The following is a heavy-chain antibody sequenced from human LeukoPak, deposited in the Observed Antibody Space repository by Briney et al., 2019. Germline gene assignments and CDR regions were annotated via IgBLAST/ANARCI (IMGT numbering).Heavy chain of an antibody. CDR2: INHSGST. Sequence: PSETLSPTCAVYGGFFRGYYWSWIRPPPGKGPEWIGAINHSGSTNYNPSLKSRVTISVDTSKNQFSLKLSSVTAADTAVYYCARGRRIQLWFGSSFDYWGQGTLVTVSS. D-gene: IGHD5-18*01. V-gene: IGHV4-34*01. J-gene: IGHJ4*02. CDR1: GGFFRGYY. CDR3: ARGRRIQLWFGSSFDY.